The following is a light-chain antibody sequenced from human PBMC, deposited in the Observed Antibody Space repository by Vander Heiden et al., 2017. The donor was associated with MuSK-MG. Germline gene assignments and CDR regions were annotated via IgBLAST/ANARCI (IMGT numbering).Light chain of an antibody. CDR3: SAYARSNTLL. J-gene: IGLJ2*01. V-gene: IGLV2-8*01. Sequence: QSALTQPHSASGSPGQSVTISCTGTSSDIGTYKYVSWYQQHSGTAPRLILYEVTKRPSGVPDRFSGSRSGNTASLTVSGLQAEDEADYYCSAYARSNTLLFGGGTTLAVL. CDR1: SSDIGTYKY. CDR2: EVT.